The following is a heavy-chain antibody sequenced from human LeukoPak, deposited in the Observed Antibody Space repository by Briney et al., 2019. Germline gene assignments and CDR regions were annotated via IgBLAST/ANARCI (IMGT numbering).Heavy chain of an antibody. CDR1: GFTVSSNY. D-gene: IGHD4/OR15-4a*01. Sequence: GGSLRLSCAASGFTVSSNYMSWVRQAPGKGLEWASVIYSGGSTDYADSVKGRFTITRDNSKNTLYLQMNSLRAEDTAVYYCARGDYGPLDYWGQGTLVTVSS. V-gene: IGHV3-53*01. CDR3: ARGDYGPLDY. CDR2: IYSGGST. J-gene: IGHJ4*02.